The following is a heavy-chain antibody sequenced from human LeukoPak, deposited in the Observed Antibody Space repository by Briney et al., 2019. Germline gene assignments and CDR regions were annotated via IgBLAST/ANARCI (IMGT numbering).Heavy chain of an antibody. CDR2: IKQDGSEK. D-gene: IGHD3-10*01. CDR3: ARGFLWFGEYDAFDI. CDR1: RFTFSSYW. Sequence: GGPLRLSCAASRFTFSSYWMSWVRQAPGKGLEWVANIKQDGSEKYYVDSVKGRFTISRDNAKNSLYLQMNSLRAEDTAVYYCARGFLWFGEYDAFDIWGQGTMVTVSS. J-gene: IGHJ3*02. V-gene: IGHV3-7*01.